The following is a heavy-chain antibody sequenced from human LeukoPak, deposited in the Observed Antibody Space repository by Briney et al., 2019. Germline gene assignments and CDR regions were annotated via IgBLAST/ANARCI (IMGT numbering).Heavy chain of an antibody. J-gene: IGHJ5*02. V-gene: IGHV4-61*02. CDR1: GGSISSGSYY. CDR2: IYTSGST. D-gene: IGHD5-18*01. Sequence: SQTLSLTCTVSGGSISSGSYYWSWIRQPAGKGLEWIGRIYTSGSTNYNPSLKSRVTISVDTSKNQFSLKLSSVTAADTAVYYCARAGRGYSYGFNWFGPWGQGTLVTVSS. CDR3: ARAGRGYSYGFNWFGP.